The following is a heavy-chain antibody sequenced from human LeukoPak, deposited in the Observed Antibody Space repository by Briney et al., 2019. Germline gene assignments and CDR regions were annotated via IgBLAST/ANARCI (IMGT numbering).Heavy chain of an antibody. CDR3: AKGGKKILRYFDWLLEVGGYYMDV. Sequence: GGSLRLSCAASGLTFSSYWMHWVRQAPGKGLVWVSRINSDGSSTSYADSVKGRFTISRDNAKNSLYLQMNSLRAEDTAVYYYAKGGKKILRYFDWLLEVGGYYMDVWGKGTTVTISS. J-gene: IGHJ6*03. CDR2: INSDGSST. V-gene: IGHV3-74*01. D-gene: IGHD3-9*01. CDR1: GLTFSSYW.